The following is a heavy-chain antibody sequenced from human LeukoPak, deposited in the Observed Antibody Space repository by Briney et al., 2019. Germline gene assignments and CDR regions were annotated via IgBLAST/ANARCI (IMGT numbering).Heavy chain of an antibody. V-gene: IGHV3-74*01. J-gene: IGHJ4*02. D-gene: IGHD6-13*01. CDR1: XXXXXXXX. CDR2: ITSDXXXX. Sequence: GGSLRLSCAAXXXXXXXXXXXXXXXXPXXXLVWVSRITSDXXXXXHADSVKGRFTTSRDNAKNILYLQMNSLRDEDTAVYYCAGGDSTWLEYWGQGSLVTVSS. CDR3: AGGDSTWLEY.